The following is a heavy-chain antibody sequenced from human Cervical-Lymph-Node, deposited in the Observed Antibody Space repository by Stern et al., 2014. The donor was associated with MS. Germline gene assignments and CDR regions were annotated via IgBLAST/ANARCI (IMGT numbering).Heavy chain of an antibody. CDR2: VYHTGST. V-gene: IGHV4-59*01. CDR3: ARGGRMASMFF. CDR1: GGSMPDYY. J-gene: IGHJ4*02. Sequence: QVQLQESGPGLVKPSETLSLTCSVSGGSMPDYYWSWIRQPPGEGLEWIGNVYHTGSTSYNPSLKSRVSILIDTSKSQFSLKMESVTAADTAVYYCARGGRMASMFFWGQGTLVTVSS. D-gene: IGHD5-24*01.